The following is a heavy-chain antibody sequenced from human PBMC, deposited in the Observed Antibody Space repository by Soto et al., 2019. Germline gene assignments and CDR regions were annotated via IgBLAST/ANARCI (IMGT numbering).Heavy chain of an antibody. Sequence: SETLSLTCAVYGGSFSGYYWSWIRQPPGKGLEWIGEINHSGSTNYNPSLKSRVTISVDTSKNQFSLKLSSVTAADTAVYYCAMASGYDDYWGQGTLVTVSS. CDR2: INHSGST. CDR1: GGSFSGYY. V-gene: IGHV4-34*01. D-gene: IGHD5-12*01. J-gene: IGHJ4*02. CDR3: AMASGYDDY.